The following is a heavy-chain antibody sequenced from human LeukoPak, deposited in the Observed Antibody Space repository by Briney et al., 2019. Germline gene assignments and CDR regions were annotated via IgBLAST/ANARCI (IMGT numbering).Heavy chain of an antibody. CDR3: ARVNEYSSSWTRPAWNWFDP. J-gene: IGHJ5*02. D-gene: IGHD6-13*01. Sequence: ASVKVSCKASGYTFTDFGIIWVRQAPGQGLEWMGWSSAYNGNTNYAQKLQGRVTMTTDTSTSTAYMELRSLRSDDTAVYYCARVNEYSSSWTRPAWNWFDPWGQGTLVTVSS. CDR1: GYTFTDFG. V-gene: IGHV1-18*01. CDR2: SSAYNGNT.